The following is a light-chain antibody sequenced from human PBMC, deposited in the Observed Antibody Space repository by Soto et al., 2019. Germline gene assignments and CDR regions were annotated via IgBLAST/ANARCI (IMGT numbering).Light chain of an antibody. CDR2: RAS. J-gene: IGKJ1*01. V-gene: IGKV3-15*01. Sequence: ILMTQSPATVSVSPGVSATLSCRASQNIYYNVAWYQQRPGQAPRLLIYRASTRAPGVPARFSGSGSGTEFTLTISSLQPEDFTVYSCLQYHNLWAFGQGTKVDIK. CDR1: QNIYYN. CDR3: LQYHNLWA.